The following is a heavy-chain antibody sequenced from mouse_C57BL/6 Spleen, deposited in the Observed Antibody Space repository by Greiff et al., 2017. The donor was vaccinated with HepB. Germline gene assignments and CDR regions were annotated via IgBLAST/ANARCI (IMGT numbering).Heavy chain of an antibody. Sequence: QVQLQQPGAELVRPGSSVKLSCKASGYTFTSYWMHWVKQRPIQGLEWIGNIDPSDSETHYIQKFKDKATLTVDKSSSTAYMQLSSLTSEDSAVYYCARFLDSSGYVRAMDYWGQGTSVTVSS. CDR3: ARFLDSSGYVRAMDY. CDR1: GYTFTSYW. J-gene: IGHJ4*01. CDR2: IDPSDSET. V-gene: IGHV1-52*01. D-gene: IGHD3-2*02.